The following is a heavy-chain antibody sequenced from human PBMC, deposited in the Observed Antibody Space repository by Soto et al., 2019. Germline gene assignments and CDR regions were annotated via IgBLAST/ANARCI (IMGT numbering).Heavy chain of an antibody. CDR3: TTDPSVVVVAANYYYYGMDV. CDR2: IKSKTDGGTT. Sequence: GGSLRLSFAASGFTFSNAWMSWVRQAPGKGLEWVGRIKSKTDGGTTDYAATVKGRFTISRDESKNTLYLQMNSLKTEDTAVYYCTTDPSVVVVAANYYYYGMDVWGQGTTVTVSS. V-gene: IGHV3-15*01. CDR1: GFTFSNAW. J-gene: IGHJ6*02. D-gene: IGHD2-15*01.